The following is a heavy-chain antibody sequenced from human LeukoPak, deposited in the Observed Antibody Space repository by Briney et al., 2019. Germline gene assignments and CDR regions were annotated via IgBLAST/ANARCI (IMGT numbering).Heavy chain of an antibody. CDR2: IYYSGST. Sequence: SETLSLTCTVSGGSISSSSYYWGWIRQPPGKGLEWIGSIYYSGSTYYNPSLKSRVTISVDTSKNQFSLKLSSVTAADTAVYYCAREDYAGARDPWGQGTLVTVSS. V-gene: IGHV4-39*07. CDR1: GGSISSSSYY. D-gene: IGHD4-17*01. J-gene: IGHJ5*02. CDR3: AREDYAGARDP.